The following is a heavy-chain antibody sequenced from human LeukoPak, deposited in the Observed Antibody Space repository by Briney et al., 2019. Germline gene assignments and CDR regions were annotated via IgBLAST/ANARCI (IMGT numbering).Heavy chain of an antibody. D-gene: IGHD1-1*01. CDR3: AKRFTSGATRGPFDY. CDR2: SSGSGGGT. CDR1: GFTFSNYV. Sequence: GGSLRLSCAVSGFTFSNYVMSWVRQAPGKGLEWVSSSSGSGGGTYYADSVKGRFTISRDNSKDTLYLQMDSLRAEDTAVYYCAKRFTSGATRGPFDYWGQGLLVAVSS. J-gene: IGHJ4*02. V-gene: IGHV3-23*01.